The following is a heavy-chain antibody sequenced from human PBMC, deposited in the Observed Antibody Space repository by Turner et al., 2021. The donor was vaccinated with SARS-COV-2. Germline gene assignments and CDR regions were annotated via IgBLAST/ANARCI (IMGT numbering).Heavy chain of an antibody. CDR1: GATFSSYP. J-gene: IGHJ5*02. V-gene: IGHV1-69*15. CDR3: ARARGVDYYDSTGQRFDP. Sequence: QVQLVQSGAEVKKPGSSVKVSCKASGATFSSYPITWVRQAPGQGLEWMGRIIPIFGTANYAQKFQGRVTITADESTSTAYMELSSLRSEDTAVYYCARARGVDYYDSTGQRFDPWGQGTLVTVSS. D-gene: IGHD3-22*01. CDR2: IIPIFGTA.